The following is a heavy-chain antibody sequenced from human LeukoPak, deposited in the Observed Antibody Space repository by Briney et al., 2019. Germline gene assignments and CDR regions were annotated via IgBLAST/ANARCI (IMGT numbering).Heavy chain of an antibody. CDR2: INPNSGGT. CDR3: AREAITGETKLDY. Sequence: GASVKVSCKASGYTFTSYDINWVRQATGQGLEWMGWINPNSGGTNYAQKFQGRVTMTRDTSISTAYMELSRLRSDDTAVYYCAREAITGETKLDYWGQGTLVTVSS. CDR1: GYTFTSYD. V-gene: IGHV1-2*02. J-gene: IGHJ4*02. D-gene: IGHD7-27*01.